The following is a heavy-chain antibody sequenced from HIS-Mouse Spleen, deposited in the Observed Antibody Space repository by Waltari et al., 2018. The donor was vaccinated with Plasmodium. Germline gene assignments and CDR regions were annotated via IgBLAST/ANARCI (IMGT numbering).Heavy chain of an antibody. CDR2: INHSGST. V-gene: IGHV4-34*01. CDR3: ARGVGYCSGGSCDHYFDY. D-gene: IGHD2-15*01. Sequence: QVQLQQWGAGLLKPSETLSLTCAVYGGSFSGYYWSWIRQPPGQGLGWIGEINHSGSTNYNPSLKSRVTISVDTSKNQFSLKLSSVTAADTAVYYCARGVGYCSGGSCDHYFDYWGQGTLVTVSS. CDR1: GGSFSGYY. J-gene: IGHJ4*02.